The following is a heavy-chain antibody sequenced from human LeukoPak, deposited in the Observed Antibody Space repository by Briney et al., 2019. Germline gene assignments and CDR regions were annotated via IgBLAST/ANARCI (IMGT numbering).Heavy chain of an antibody. CDR2: ISSSSSYI. V-gene: IGHV3-21*01. Sequence: GGSLRLSCAASGFTFRSYSMNWVRQAPGKGLEWVSSISSSSSYIYYADSVKGRFTISRDNAKNSLYLQMNSLRAEDTAVYYCARDPRYYYDSSGYYYPYYFDYWGQGTLVTVSS. CDR3: ARDPRYYYDSSGYYYPYYFDY. CDR1: GFTFRSYS. J-gene: IGHJ4*02. D-gene: IGHD3-22*01.